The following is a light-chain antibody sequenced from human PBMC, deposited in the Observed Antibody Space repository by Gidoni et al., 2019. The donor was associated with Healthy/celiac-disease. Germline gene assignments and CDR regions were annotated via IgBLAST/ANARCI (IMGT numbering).Light chain of an antibody. CDR2: WAC. CDR3: QQYYSTPYT. J-gene: IGKJ2*01. CDR1: QSVLYSSHHKNY. V-gene: IGKV4-1*01. Sequence: DIGMSHDPDSLTVSLGVRATIHCKFRQSVLYSSHHKNYLAWYQQTPGQPPMLLICWACTRESGVPDRFSGGGSRAEFTLTISRLPAEDVAVYYCQQYYSTPYTFGHGTKLEIK.